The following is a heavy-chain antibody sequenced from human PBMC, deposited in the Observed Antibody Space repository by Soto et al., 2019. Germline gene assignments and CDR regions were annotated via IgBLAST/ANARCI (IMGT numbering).Heavy chain of an antibody. CDR3: AIHSSCWYYGWNIWSDL. J-gene: IGHJ5*02. CDR2: IYYSGST. CDR1: GGSISSGGYY. Sequence: SETLSLTCTVSGGSISSGGYYWSWIRQHPGKGLEWIGYIYYSGSTYYNPSLKSRVTISVDTSKNQFSLKLSSVTAAATAVFYCAIHSSCWYYGWNIWSDLWGQGTLVTVSS. V-gene: IGHV4-31*03. D-gene: IGHD6-13*01.